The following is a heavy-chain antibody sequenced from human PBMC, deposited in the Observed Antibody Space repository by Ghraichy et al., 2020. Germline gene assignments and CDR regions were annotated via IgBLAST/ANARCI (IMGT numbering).Heavy chain of an antibody. V-gene: IGHV4-59*08. CDR1: GDSMNNYY. J-gene: IGHJ5*02. D-gene: IGHD1-26*01. CDR2: ILDSGYT. Sequence: SETLSLTCTISGDSMNNYYWSWIRQPPGGGLEWIGYILDSGYTTYNPSLKSRVTISVGTSKHQFFLQLTSVTAADTATYYCARQGGSYWGPFVSWGQGALVTVSS. CDR3: ARQGGSYWGPFVS.